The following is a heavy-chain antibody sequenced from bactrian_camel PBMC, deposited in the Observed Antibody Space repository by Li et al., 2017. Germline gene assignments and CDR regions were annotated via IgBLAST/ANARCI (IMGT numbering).Heavy chain of an antibody. V-gene: IGHV3S6*01. D-gene: IGHD2*01. Sequence: HVQLVESGGGSVQAGGSLRLSCVASKYIFSMGWFRQAPGKGLEWVSVIYSDGRSTYYADPVKDRFTISRDNAKNTVFLQMNSLKPEDTATYYCAAQFLEASCAVVHAIDNWGQGTQ. J-gene: IGHJ4*01. CDR1: KYIFS. CDR3: AAQFLEASCAVVHAIDN. CDR2: IYSDGRST.